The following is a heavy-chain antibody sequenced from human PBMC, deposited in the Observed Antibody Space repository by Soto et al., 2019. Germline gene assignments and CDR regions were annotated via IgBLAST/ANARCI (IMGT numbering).Heavy chain of an antibody. CDR2: FNIDGTNT. Sequence: EVQLVESGGGLVQPGGPLRLSCAAFEFTFIGPRLNWSPQAPGKGLGWVSRFNIDGTNTDYADSVKGRFTISRDNAKNTLYLQMNSLRAEDTAVYYCARGNIAVAVRGLFDYWGQGTLVTVAS. D-gene: IGHD6-19*01. CDR1: EFTFIGPR. J-gene: IGHJ4*02. V-gene: IGHV3-74*01. CDR3: ARGNIAVAVRGLFDY.